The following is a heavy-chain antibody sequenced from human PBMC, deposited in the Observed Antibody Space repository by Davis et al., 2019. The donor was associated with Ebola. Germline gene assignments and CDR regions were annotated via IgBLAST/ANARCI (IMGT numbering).Heavy chain of an antibody. CDR3: AGSGNPKGDY. V-gene: IGHV6-1*01. D-gene: IGHD1-26*01. J-gene: IGHJ4*02. Sequence: HSQTLSLTCAISGDSVSSNNAAWNWIRQSPSRGLEWLGRTYYRSKWYTDYAVSVKSRITVNPDTSKNQFSLQLNSVTPEDTAVYFCAGSGNPKGDYWGQGTLVTVSS. CDR1: GDSVSSNNAA. CDR2: TYYRSKWYT.